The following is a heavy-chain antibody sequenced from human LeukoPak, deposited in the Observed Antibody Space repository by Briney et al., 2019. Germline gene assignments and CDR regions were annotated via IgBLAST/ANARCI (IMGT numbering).Heavy chain of an antibody. CDR2: ISGSGGST. V-gene: IGHV3-23*01. D-gene: IGHD4-17*01. Sequence: GGSLRLSCAASGFTFSSYAMSWVRQAPGKGLEWVSAISGSGGSTYYADSVKGRFTISRDNSKNTLYLQMNSLRAEDTAVYYCANVGDGDYVFDYWGQGTLVTVSS. CDR3: ANVGDGDYVFDY. CDR1: GFTFSSYA. J-gene: IGHJ4*02.